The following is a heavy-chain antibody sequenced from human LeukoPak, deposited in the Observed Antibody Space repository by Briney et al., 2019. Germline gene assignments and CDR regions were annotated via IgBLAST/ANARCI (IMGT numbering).Heavy chain of an antibody. V-gene: IGHV3-15*01. CDR1: GFTFSNAW. Sequence: GGSLRLSCAASGFTFSNAWMSWVRQAPGKGLEWVGRIKSKTDGGTTDYAAPVKGRFTISRDDSKNTLYLQMNSLKTEDTAVYYCTTEQWLVRGDALDIWGQGTMVTVSS. CDR3: TTEQWLVRGDALDI. D-gene: IGHD6-19*01. CDR2: IKSKTDGGTT. J-gene: IGHJ3*02.